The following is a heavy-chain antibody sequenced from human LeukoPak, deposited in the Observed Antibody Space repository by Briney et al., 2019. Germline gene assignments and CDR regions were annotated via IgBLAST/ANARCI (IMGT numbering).Heavy chain of an antibody. CDR1: GFTFSSYS. CDR3: AREGGLLWFGELPLDY. V-gene: IGHV3-48*01. Sequence: GGSLGLSCAASGFTFSSYSMNWVRQAPGKGLEWVSYISSSSSTIYYADSVKGRFTISRDNAKNSLYLQMNSLRAEDTAVYYCAREGGLLWFGELPLDYWGQGTLVTVSS. CDR2: ISSSSSTI. D-gene: IGHD3-10*01. J-gene: IGHJ4*02.